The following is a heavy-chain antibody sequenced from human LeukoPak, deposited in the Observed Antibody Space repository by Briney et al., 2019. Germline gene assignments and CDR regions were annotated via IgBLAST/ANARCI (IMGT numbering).Heavy chain of an antibody. D-gene: IGHD2-2*01. V-gene: IGHV3-7*01. CDR2: IKQDGSEK. CDR3: ARLGAYCSSTSCPGGFDY. CDR1: GFTFSGYW. J-gene: IGHJ4*02. Sequence: GGSLRLSCAASGFTFSGYWMSWVRQAPGKGLEWVANIKQDGSEKFYVDSVKGRFTISRDNAKSSLFLQMNSLRAEDTAVYYCARLGAYCSSTSCPGGFDYWGQGTLVTVSS.